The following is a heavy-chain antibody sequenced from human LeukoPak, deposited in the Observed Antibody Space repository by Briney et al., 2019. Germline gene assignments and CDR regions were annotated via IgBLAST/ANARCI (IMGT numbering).Heavy chain of an antibody. V-gene: IGHV4-59*01. CDR1: GSSISSNY. CDR2: IYYSGSS. CDR3: ARAHVQWLVPRWFDP. J-gene: IGHJ5*02. Sequence: KPSETLSLTCTVSGSSISSNYWSWIRQPPGKGLEWIGFIYYSGSSNSNPSLNSRVTISVDTTKNQFSLKLSSVTAADTAVYYCARAHVQWLVPRWFDPWGQGTLVTVSS. D-gene: IGHD6-19*01.